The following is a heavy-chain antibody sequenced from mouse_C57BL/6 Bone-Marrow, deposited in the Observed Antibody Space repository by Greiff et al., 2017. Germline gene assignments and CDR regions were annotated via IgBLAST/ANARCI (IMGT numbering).Heavy chain of an antibody. CDR2: ISYSGST. V-gene: IGHV3-8*01. J-gene: IGHJ1*03. Sequence: VQLKESGPGLAKPSQTLSLTCSVTGYSITSDYWNWIRKFPGNKLEYMGYISYSGSTYYNPSLKSRISITRDTSKNQYYLQLNSVPTEDTATYFCARCRWLLRDWYFDGWGTGTTVTVSS. D-gene: IGHD2-3*01. CDR1: GYSITSDY. CDR3: ARCRWLLRDWYFDG.